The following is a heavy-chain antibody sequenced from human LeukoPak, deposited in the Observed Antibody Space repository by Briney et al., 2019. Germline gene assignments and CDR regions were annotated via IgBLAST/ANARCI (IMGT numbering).Heavy chain of an antibody. D-gene: IGHD6-19*01. CDR2: IYYSGST. CDR1: GGSISIYY. V-gene: IGHV4-59*01. Sequence: SETLSLTWTVSGGSISIYYWGWIRQPPGKGLEWLGYIYYSGSTNYTHSLKSRVTISVDTSKNQFSLKLSSVTAADTAVYYCARFIAVAGTFYYGMDVWGQGTTVTVSS. CDR3: ARFIAVAGTFYYGMDV. J-gene: IGHJ6*02.